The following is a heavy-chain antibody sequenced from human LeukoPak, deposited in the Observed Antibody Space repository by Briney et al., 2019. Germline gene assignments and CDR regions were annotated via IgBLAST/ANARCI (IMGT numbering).Heavy chain of an antibody. D-gene: IGHD3-10*01. CDR1: GVSISSGDYY. J-gene: IGHJ5*02. V-gene: IGHV4-30-4*01. Sequence: PSETLSLTCTVSGVSISSGDYYWSRIRQPPGKGLEWIGYIYYSGSTYYNPSLKSRVTISVDTSKNQFSLKLSSVTAADTAVYYCARDHYYGSGSYYNYWFDPWGQGTLVTVSS. CDR3: ARDHYYGSGSYYNYWFDP. CDR2: IYYSGST.